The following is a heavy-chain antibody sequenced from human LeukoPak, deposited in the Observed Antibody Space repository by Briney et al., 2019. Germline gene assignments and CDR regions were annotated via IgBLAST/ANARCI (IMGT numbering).Heavy chain of an antibody. J-gene: IGHJ4*02. CDR2: IKQDGSEK. CDR3: AKESGRGYYGSGSYYYFDY. D-gene: IGHD3-10*01. V-gene: IGHV3-7*01. CDR1: GFTFSSYW. Sequence: GGSLRLSCAASGFTFSSYWMSWVRQAPGKGLEWVANIKQDGSEKYYLDSAKGRFTISRDNAKNSLYLQMNSLRAEDTAVYYGAKESGRGYYGSGSYYYFDYWGQGTLVTVSS.